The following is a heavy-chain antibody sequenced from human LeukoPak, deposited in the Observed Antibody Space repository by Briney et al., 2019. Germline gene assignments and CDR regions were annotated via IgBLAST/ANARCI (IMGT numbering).Heavy chain of an antibody. CDR2: IYYSGST. J-gene: IGHJ4*02. Sequence: PSETLSLTCTVSGGSISSSSYYWGWIRQPPGKGLEWIGSIYYSGSTYYNPSLKSRVIISADTSKNQFSLKLSSVTAADTAVYHCVRQAGYFDYWGQGTLVTVSS. V-gene: IGHV4-39*01. CDR1: GGSISSSSYY. CDR3: VRQAGYFDY.